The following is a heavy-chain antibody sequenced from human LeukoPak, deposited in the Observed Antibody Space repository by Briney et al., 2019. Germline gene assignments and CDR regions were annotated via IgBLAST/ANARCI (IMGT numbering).Heavy chain of an antibody. Sequence: ASVKVSCKASGYTITGYYIHWARQAPGQGLEWMGWINPNSGDTNYAQKFQGRVTMTRDTSINTAFMELSRLRSDDTAAYYCARDRHWNQGNFDYWGQGTLVTVSS. J-gene: IGHJ4*02. CDR1: GYTITGYY. D-gene: IGHD1-1*01. V-gene: IGHV1-2*02. CDR3: ARDRHWNQGNFDY. CDR2: INPNSGDT.